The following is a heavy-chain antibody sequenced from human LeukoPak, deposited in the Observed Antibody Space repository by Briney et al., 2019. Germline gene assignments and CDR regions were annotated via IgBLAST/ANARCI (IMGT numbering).Heavy chain of an antibody. J-gene: IGHJ5*02. CDR3: ARHPPPTGVVIPNWFDP. V-gene: IGHV4-39*01. D-gene: IGHD3-3*01. CDR2: IYYSGST. Sequence: SETLSLTCTVSGGSISSSSYYWGWIRQPPGKGLEWIGSIYYSGSTYYNPSLKSRVTISVDTSKNQFSLKLSSVTAADTALYYCARHPPPTGVVIPNWFDPWGQGTLVTVSS. CDR1: GGSISSSSYY.